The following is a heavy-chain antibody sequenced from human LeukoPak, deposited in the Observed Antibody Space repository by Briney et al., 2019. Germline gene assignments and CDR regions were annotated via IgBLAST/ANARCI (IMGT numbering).Heavy chain of an antibody. CDR2: IYYSGST. Sequence: PSETLSLTCTVSGGSISSSSYYWGWIRQPPGKGLEWIGSIYYSGSTYYNPSLKSRVTISVDTSKNQFSLKLSSVTAADTAVYYCARLKNSWYSYNWFDPWGQGTLVTVPS. V-gene: IGHV4-39*01. CDR3: ARLKNSWYSYNWFDP. J-gene: IGHJ5*02. CDR1: GGSISSSSYY. D-gene: IGHD6-13*01.